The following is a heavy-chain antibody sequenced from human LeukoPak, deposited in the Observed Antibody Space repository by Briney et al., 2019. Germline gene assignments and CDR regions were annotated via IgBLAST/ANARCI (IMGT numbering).Heavy chain of an antibody. D-gene: IGHD1-26*01. CDR3: AREVGASIGGYTFDI. Sequence: GASVKVSCKASGGTFSSYAISWVRQAPGQGLEWMGGIIPIFGTANYAQKFQGRVTITTDESTSTAYMELSSLRSEDTAVYYCAREVGASIGGYTFDIWGQGTMVTVSS. CDR1: GGTFSSYA. CDR2: IIPIFGTA. J-gene: IGHJ3*02. V-gene: IGHV1-69*05.